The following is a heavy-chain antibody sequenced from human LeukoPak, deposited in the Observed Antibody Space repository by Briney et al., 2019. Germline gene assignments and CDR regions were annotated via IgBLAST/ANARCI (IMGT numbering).Heavy chain of an antibody. CDR2: LSYDGSNE. V-gene: IGHV3-30*03. CDR1: GFTFSSYG. Sequence: PGRSLRLSCAASGFTFSSYGMHWVRQAPGKGLEWVAVLSYDGSNEYYADSVKGRFTISRDNSKNTLYLQMNSLRVEDTAVYYCAGSWFYRDYFEYLGQGTLVTVSS. J-gene: IGHJ4*02. D-gene: IGHD3-10*01. CDR3: AGSWFYRDYFEY.